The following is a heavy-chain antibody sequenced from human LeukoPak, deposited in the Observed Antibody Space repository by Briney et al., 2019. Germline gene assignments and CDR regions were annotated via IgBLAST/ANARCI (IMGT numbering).Heavy chain of an antibody. J-gene: IGHJ4*02. CDR1: GFTFSNAW. V-gene: IGHV3-15*01. CDR2: IKGKTDGGTT. D-gene: IGHD6-19*01. Sequence: GGSLRLSCAASGFTFSNAWMSWVRQAPGKGLEWVGRIKGKTDGGTTDYAAPVKGRFTISRDDSKNTLYLQMNSLKTEDTAVYYCTTNSVAGTNPDDYWGQGTLVTVSS. CDR3: TTNSVAGTNPDDY.